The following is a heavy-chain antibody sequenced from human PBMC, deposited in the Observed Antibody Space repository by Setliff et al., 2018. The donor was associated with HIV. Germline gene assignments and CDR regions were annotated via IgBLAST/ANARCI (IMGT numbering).Heavy chain of an antibody. V-gene: IGHV3-7*01. J-gene: IGHJ4*02. Sequence: LSLSCTGYGFTFDDDTMSWVRQAPGKGLEWVANIRQDGNVFYYVDSVNGRFTISRDNAKNSLYLQMKSLRAEDTAVYYCASDILNGYDKDYWGQGTLVTVSS. D-gene: IGHD3-9*01. CDR2: IRQDGNVF. CDR3: ASDILNGYDKDY. CDR1: GFTFDDDT.